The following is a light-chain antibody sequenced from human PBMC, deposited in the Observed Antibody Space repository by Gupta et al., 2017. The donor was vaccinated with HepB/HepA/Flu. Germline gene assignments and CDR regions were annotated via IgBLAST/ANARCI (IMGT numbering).Light chain of an antibody. CDR2: RNN. Sequence: SFLTHPPSAFGTPGQRVTISCSGSSSNIGSNYVYWYQQLPGTAPKLLIYRNNQRPSGVPDRFSGSKSGTSASLAISGLRSEDEADYYCAAWDDSLSGLFGGGTKLTVL. V-gene: IGLV1-47*01. CDR1: SSNIGSNY. CDR3: AAWDDSLSGL. J-gene: IGLJ2*01.